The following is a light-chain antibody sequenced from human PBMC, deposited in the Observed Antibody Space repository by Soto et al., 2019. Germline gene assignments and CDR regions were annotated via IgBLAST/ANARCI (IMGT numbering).Light chain of an antibody. Sequence: ELVMTQSPATLSVSPGARATLSCRSSQSVSSNLAWYQQTPGQAPRLLIYGAYTRASGIPARFSGSGSGTEFTLTISSLQSEDLAVYYGQKYNNWPPITVGQGTRLEIK. CDR2: GAY. J-gene: IGKJ5*01. CDR3: QKYNNWPPIT. V-gene: IGKV3-15*01. CDR1: QSVSSN.